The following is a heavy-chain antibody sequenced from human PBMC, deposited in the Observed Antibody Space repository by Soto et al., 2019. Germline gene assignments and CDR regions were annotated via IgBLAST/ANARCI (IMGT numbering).Heavy chain of an antibody. CDR2: IWYAGSNK. CDR1: GFTFSSYG. J-gene: IGHJ6*02. CDR3: SNVLGGNLLYGMDV. V-gene: IGHV3-33*06. D-gene: IGHD3-3*02. Sequence: AGGSLRLSCAASGFTFSSYGMHWVRQAPGKGLEWVAVIWYAGSNKYYADSVKGRFTISRDNSKNTLYLQMNSLRAEDTAVYYCSNVLGGNLLYGMDVWGQGTTVTVSS.